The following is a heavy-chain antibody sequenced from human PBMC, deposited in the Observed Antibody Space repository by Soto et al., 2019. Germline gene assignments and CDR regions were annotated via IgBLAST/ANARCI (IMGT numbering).Heavy chain of an antibody. D-gene: IGHD2-15*01. CDR3: APLSVSLSGPYGIHV. CDR1: GYSVSSSDDY. J-gene: IGHJ6*02. Sequence: LSLTCSVSGYSVSSSDDYWAWIRQPPGKGLEWIGSMLYSGLTYYNPSLKSRVTLSVDTSKNQFSVRLNSVTASDTAVYYCAPLSVSLSGPYGIHVWGQGTTVTVSS. V-gene: IGHV4-39*01. CDR2: MLYSGLT.